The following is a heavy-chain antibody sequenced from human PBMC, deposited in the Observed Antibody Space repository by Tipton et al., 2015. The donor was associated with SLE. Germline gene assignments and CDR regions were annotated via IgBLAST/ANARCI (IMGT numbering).Heavy chain of an antibody. CDR1: GDSINSGDYS. Sequence: TLSLTCAVSGDSINSGDYSWSWIRQPPGKGLEWIGYIFRSGNAYYNPPLNSRVTMSVDTSKNQFSLKLSSVTAADTAVYYCARAEGSWDAFDIWGQGTMVTVSS. J-gene: IGHJ3*02. CDR3: ARAEGSWDAFDI. V-gene: IGHV4-30-2*01. D-gene: IGHD2-15*01. CDR2: IFRSGNA.